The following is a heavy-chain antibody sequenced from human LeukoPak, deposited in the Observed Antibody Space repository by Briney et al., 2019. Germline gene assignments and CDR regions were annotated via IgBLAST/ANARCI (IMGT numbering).Heavy chain of an antibody. D-gene: IGHD6-19*01. V-gene: IGHV4-59*08. CDR2: IYYTGST. J-gene: IGHJ4*02. CDR1: GGSISSSY. CDR3: ARLTGYGGVDY. Sequence: PSETLSLTCTVSGGSISSSYWSWIRQPPGKGLEWIGYIYYTGSTNYNPSLKSRVTISIDTSKNQFSLKLSSVTAADTAVYYCARLTGYGGVDYWGQGTLPTVSS.